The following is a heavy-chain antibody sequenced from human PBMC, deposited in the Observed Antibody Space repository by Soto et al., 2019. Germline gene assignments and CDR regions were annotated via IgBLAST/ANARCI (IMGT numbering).Heavy chain of an antibody. Sequence: EVQLLESGGDLVQPGGSLRLSCAASGLNFNDYAMTWVRQAPGKGLEWVSSVSTRGDITYYSDSVKGPFTISRDNSNTTQYPHMTSLRAEDTPLYYCARGDRGGSGSPASYCYSGLDVWGQGTTVTVSS. CDR2: VSTRGDIT. D-gene: IGHD3-10*01. V-gene: IGHV3-23*01. CDR3: ARGDRGGSGSPASYCYSGLDV. J-gene: IGHJ6*02. CDR1: GLNFNDYA.